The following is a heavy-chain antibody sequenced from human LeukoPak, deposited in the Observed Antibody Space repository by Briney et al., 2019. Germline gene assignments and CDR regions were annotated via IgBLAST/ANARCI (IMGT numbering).Heavy chain of an antibody. J-gene: IGHJ3*02. D-gene: IGHD3-22*01. V-gene: IGHV3-30*03. CDR3: AAYYYDSSGYVGAFDI. Sequence: GGSLRLSCAASGFTFSSYGMHWVRQARGKGVEWVAVISYDGSNKYYADSVNGRFTISRDNSKNTLYLQMNSLRAEDTAVYYCAAYYYDSSGYVGAFDIWGQGTMVTVSS. CDR1: GFTFSSYG. CDR2: ISYDGSNK.